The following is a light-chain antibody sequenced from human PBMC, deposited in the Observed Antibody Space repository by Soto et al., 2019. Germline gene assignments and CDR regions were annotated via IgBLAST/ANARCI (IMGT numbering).Light chain of an antibody. CDR1: QSVSSTY. J-gene: IGKJ4*01. Sequence: EIVLTQSPGTLSLSPGERATLSCRASQSVSSTYLAWYQQNPGQAPRLLIYGASSRATGIPDRFSGSGSGTHFTLTTSRLEPEDFAVYFCQQYGSSPRTFGGGTKVEIK. CDR3: QQYGSSPRT. V-gene: IGKV3-20*01. CDR2: GAS.